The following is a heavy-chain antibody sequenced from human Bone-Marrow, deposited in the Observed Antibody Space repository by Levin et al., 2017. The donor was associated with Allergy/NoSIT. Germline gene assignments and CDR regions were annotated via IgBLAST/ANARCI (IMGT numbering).Heavy chain of an antibody. CDR3: ARVRHCTGGACPKPLRGRFTYNLDV. D-gene: IGHD2-8*02. CDR2: IYNSGTT. V-gene: IGHV4-31*03. J-gene: IGHJ6*02. Sequence: NASETLSLTCTVSGDSMRTGDPTSSGSYSWSWVRQHPGRGLEWIGLIYNSGTTYSKPSLKSRVSISVDTSKNQFSLQLTSVTAADAAVYYCARVRHCTGGACPKPLRGRFTYNLDVWGQGTTVTVSS. CDR1: GDSMRTGDPTSSGSYS.